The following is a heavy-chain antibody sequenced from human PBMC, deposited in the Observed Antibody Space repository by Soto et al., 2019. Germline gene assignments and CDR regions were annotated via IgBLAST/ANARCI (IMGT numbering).Heavy chain of an antibody. CDR1: GGSISSTEG. CDR3: ARDGAAYYDSWSGYVKWFDT. CDR2: IYHSGST. V-gene: IGHV4-4*02. Sequence: XESRSLSRPVAGGSISSTEGWSGVRQPPGKELEGIGEIYHSGSTNYNPSLKSRVTISVDKSKNQFSLKLSYVTAAATAVYYCARDGAAYYDSWSGYVKWFDTWGQGTLVTVSS. J-gene: IGHJ5*02. D-gene: IGHD3-3*01.